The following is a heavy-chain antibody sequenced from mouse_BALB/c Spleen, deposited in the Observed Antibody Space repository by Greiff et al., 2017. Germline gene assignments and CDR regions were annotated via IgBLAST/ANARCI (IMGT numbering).Heavy chain of an antibody. CDR3: ARDQAYYGNPWLAY. CDR1: GFTFSDYY. D-gene: IGHD2-10*01. V-gene: IGHV5-4*02. J-gene: IGHJ3*01. Sequence: EVQLVESGGGLVKPGGSLKLSCAASGFTFSDYYMYWVRQTPEKRLEWVATISDGGSYTYYPDSVKGRFTISRDNAKNNLYLQMSSLKSEDTAMYYCARDQAYYGNPWLAYWGQGTLVTVSA. CDR2: ISDGGSYT.